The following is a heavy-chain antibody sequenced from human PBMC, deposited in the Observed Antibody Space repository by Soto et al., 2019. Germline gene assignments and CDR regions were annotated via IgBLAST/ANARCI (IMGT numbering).Heavy chain of an antibody. CDR1: GFSLSTSGVG. D-gene: IGHD4-17*01. Sequence: QITLKESGPTLVKPTQTLTLTCTFSGFSLSTSGVGVGWIRQPPGKALEWLALIYWDDDKRYSPSLKSRLTITKDTSKNQVVLTMTNMDPVDTATYYCAHRDADYALGAFDIWGQGTMVTVSS. V-gene: IGHV2-5*02. CDR3: AHRDADYALGAFDI. J-gene: IGHJ3*02. CDR2: IYWDDDK.